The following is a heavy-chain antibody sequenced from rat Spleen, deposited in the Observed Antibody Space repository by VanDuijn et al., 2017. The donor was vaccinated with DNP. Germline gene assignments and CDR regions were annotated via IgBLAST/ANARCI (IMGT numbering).Heavy chain of an antibody. V-gene: IGHV5-27*01. Sequence: EVQLVESDGGLVQPGRSMKLSCAASGFIFSNYGMAWVRQAPKQGLEWVAYISSDGGISYYRDSVRGRFTISRDNPKSTLYLQMDSLRSEDTATYYCTTPQYDGTYYYGWFAYWGQGTLVIVSS. D-gene: IGHD1-12*02. CDR3: TTPQYDGTYYYGWFAY. CDR1: GFIFSNYG. J-gene: IGHJ3*01. CDR2: ISSDGGIS.